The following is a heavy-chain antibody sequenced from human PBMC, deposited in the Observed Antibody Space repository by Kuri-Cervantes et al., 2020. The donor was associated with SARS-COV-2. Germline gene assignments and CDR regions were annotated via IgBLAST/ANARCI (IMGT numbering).Heavy chain of an antibody. CDR3: ARDVWSGYYYGMDV. J-gene: IGHJ6*02. CDR1: GFTFSNYD. V-gene: IGHV3-48*01. CDR2: ISSSSRTM. Sequence: GESLKISCAASGFTFSNYDMNWVRQAPGKGLEWVSYISSSSRTMYNADSVKGRFTISRDNAKNSLYLQMNSLRAEDTAVYYCARDVWSGYYYGMDVWGQGTTVTVSS. D-gene: IGHD3-3*01.